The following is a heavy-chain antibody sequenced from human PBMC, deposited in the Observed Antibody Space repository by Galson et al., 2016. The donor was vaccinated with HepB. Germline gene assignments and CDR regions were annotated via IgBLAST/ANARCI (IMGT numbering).Heavy chain of an antibody. V-gene: IGHV5-10-1*01. CDR3: AGRSDLYIGSYRYWFDP. CDR1: GSNFPSFW. Sequence: QSGAEVKKPGESLRISCKGSGSNFPSFWISWVRQIPGKGLEWMGRIDPSDSSTKYNPSFEGHVTMSADRSISTAYLHWSSLQASDTAMYYCAGRSDLYIGSYRYWFDPWGQGTLVTVSS. J-gene: IGHJ5*02. D-gene: IGHD1-26*01. CDR2: IDPSDSST.